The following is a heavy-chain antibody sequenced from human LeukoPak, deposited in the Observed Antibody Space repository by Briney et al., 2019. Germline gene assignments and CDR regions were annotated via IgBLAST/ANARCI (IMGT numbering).Heavy chain of an antibody. CDR1: GFTFSNAW. CDR2: IKSKSDGGTK. D-gene: IGHD3-22*01. Sequence: GGALTLSCAASGFTFSNAWLSWVRQARGKGRDWVGRIKSKSDGGTKEYAATVKGRFTISRDDSKNTLYLQMNSLKTEDTAVYYCTTDYYDSSGGTYFDYWGQGTLVTVSS. V-gene: IGHV3-15*01. CDR3: TTDYYDSSGGTYFDY. J-gene: IGHJ4*02.